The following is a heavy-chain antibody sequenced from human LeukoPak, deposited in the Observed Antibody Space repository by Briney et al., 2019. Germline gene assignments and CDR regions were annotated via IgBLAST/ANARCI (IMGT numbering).Heavy chain of an antibody. CDR3: ARGSSSWLDYYIDV. CDR2: ITHSGST. CDR1: GESFSGYY. D-gene: IGHD6-13*01. Sequence: SETLSLTCVVYGESFSGYYWTWIRQPPGKGLEWIGEITHSGSTKYNPSLKSRVTISVDTSKNQFSLRLTSVTAADTAVYYCARGSSSWLDYYIDVWAKGTTVTVSS. J-gene: IGHJ6*03. V-gene: IGHV4-34*01.